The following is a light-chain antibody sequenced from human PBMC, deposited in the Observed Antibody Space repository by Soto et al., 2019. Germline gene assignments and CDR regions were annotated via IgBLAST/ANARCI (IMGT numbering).Light chain of an antibody. CDR3: ASWDDSLSAWV. Sequence: QPVLTQPPSASGTPGQRVTTSCSGSSSNIGGNYVYWYQQLPGTAPKLLIYRNNQRPSGVPDRFSGSKSGTSASLAISGLQSEDEADYYCASWDDSLSAWVFGGGTKLTVL. CDR1: SSNIGGNY. CDR2: RNN. V-gene: IGLV1-47*01. J-gene: IGLJ3*02.